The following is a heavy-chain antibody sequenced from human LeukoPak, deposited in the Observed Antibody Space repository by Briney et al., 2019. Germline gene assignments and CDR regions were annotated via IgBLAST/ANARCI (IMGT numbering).Heavy chain of an antibody. CDR1: GFTFSTYW. CDR2: INTDGSTT. D-gene: IGHD1-26*01. J-gene: IGHJ4*02. Sequence: GGSLRLSCAASGFTFSTYWMHWVRQAPGKGLVWVSRINTDGSTTDYADSVKGRFTMSRDNAKNTLYLQMSSLRAEDTALYYCARDPVGAAGDFDYWGRGTLVTVAS. V-gene: IGHV3-74*01. CDR3: ARDPVGAAGDFDY.